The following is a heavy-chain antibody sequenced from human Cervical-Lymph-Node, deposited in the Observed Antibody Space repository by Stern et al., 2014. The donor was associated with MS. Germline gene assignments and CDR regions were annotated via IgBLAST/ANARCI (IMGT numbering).Heavy chain of an antibody. CDR1: GSSFNNGTMS. J-gene: IGHJ6*02. Sequence: QVTLRESGPELLKPTHTLTLTCTLSGSSFNNGTMSVSWIRQPPGQDLEWLGLLDWGDPKYYNPYLETRTTTSKTTTKNEGALILTTVDPVNTATYYCARVGGTLLAAGVSYHGLDVWGQGTTVTVSS. V-gene: IGHV2-70*01. CDR2: LDWGDPK. CDR3: ARVGGTLLAAGVSYHGLDV. D-gene: IGHD3-3*02.